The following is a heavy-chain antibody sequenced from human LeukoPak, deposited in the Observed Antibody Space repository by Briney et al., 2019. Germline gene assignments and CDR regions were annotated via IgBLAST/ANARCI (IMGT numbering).Heavy chain of an antibody. CDR1: GYSFTSYW. V-gene: IGHV5-10-1*01. CDR2: IDPSDSYT. CDR3: ARLSGYYGSGSYEYYFDY. J-gene: IGHJ4*02. D-gene: IGHD3-10*01. Sequence: GESLKISCKGSGYSFTSYWISWVRQMPGKGLEWMGRIDPSDSYTNYSPSFQGHVTISADKSISTAYLQWSSLKASDTAMYYCARLSGYYGSGSYEYYFDYWGQGTLVTVSS.